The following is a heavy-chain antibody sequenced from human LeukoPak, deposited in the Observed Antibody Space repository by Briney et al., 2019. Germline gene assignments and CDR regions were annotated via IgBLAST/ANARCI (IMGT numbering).Heavy chain of an antibody. CDR2: ISYDGSNK. CDR3: ARDDKNSSSYYYYYYMDV. D-gene: IGHD6-6*01. Sequence: QSGGSLRLSCAASGFTFSSYAMHWVRQAPGKGLEWVAVISYDGSNKYYADSVKGRFTISRDNSKNTLYLQMNSLRAEDTAVYYCARDDKNSSSYYYYYYMDVWGKGTTVTVSS. J-gene: IGHJ6*03. V-gene: IGHV3-30*04. CDR1: GFTFSSYA.